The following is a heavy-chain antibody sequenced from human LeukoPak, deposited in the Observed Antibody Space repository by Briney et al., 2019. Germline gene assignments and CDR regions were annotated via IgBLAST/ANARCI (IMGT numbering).Heavy chain of an antibody. Sequence: GGSLRLSCAASGFTFSSYEMNWVRQAPGKGLEWVSYISSSGATIYYADSVKGRFTMSRDNAKNSLYLQMNSLRAEDTAIYYCARDVGVSGPYHGNAVNSWFDPWGQGTLVTVSS. CDR3: ARDVGVSGPYHGNAVNSWFDP. CDR1: GFTFSSYE. V-gene: IGHV3-48*03. CDR2: ISSSGATI. J-gene: IGHJ5*02. D-gene: IGHD1-26*01.